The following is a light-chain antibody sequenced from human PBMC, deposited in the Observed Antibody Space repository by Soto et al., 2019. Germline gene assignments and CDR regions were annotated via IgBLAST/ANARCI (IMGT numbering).Light chain of an antibody. CDR2: GAS. CDR3: QQYGTSPT. J-gene: IGKJ4*01. CDR1: QSVTNNY. V-gene: IGKV3-20*01. Sequence: EIVLTQSPGTLSLSPGKRATLSCRASQSVTNNYLAWYQQKPGQAPRLLIYGASSRATGIPDRFSGSGSGTDFALTISRLVPEDLAVYFCQQYGTSPTFGGGTKVEI.